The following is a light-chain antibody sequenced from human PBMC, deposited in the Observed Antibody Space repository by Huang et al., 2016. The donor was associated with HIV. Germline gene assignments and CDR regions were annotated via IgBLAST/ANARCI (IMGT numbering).Light chain of an antibody. CDR2: DAT. Sequence: EIVMTQSPATLSVSPGDRVTLSCRASQSVRSNLARYQEKPGQAPRLLIYDATTRATDTPGRVSGRGSGTTFTLTISSLQSEDFAVYFCHQYNKWHTFGQGTKLDIK. CDR1: QSVRSN. V-gene: IGKV3-15*01. CDR3: HQYNKWHT. J-gene: IGKJ2*01.